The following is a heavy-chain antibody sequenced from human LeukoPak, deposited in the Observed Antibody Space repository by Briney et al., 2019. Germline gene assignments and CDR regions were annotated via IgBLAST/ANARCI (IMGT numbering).Heavy chain of an antibody. CDR1: GFTFSSYA. Sequence: GGSLRLSCAASGFTFSSYAMHWVRQAPGKGLEWVAVISYDGSNKYYADSVKGRFTISRDNSKNTLYLQMNSLRAEDTAVYYCARADCTNGVRKLDYWGQGTPVTASS. CDR3: ARADCTNGVRKLDY. J-gene: IGHJ4*02. V-gene: IGHV3-30*04. CDR2: ISYDGSNK. D-gene: IGHD2-8*01.